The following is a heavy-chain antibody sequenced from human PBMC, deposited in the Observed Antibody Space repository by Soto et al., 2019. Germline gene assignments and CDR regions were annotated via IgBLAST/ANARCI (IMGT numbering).Heavy chain of an antibody. CDR2: IYPGDSDT. V-gene: IGHV5-51*01. D-gene: IGHD3-10*01. Sequence: PGESLKISCKDSGYSFSSYWIGWVRQMPGKGLEWMGIIYPGDSDTRYSPSFQGQVTISADKSISTAYLQWSSLKASDTSMYYCARGGRDRFGEPYYFDYWGQGTLVTVSS. J-gene: IGHJ4*02. CDR1: GYSFSSYW. CDR3: ARGGRDRFGEPYYFDY.